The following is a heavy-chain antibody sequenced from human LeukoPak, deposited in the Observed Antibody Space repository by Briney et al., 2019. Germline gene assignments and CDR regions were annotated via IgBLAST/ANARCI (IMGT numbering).Heavy chain of an antibody. V-gene: IGHV3-48*03. CDR3: ARVSSSLSA. CDR1: GFTFSSYE. J-gene: IGHJ5*02. CDR2: ISSSGSTI. Sequence: GGSLRLSCAASGFTFSSYEMNWVRQAPGKGLEWVSYISSSGSTIYYADSVKGRFTISRDNAKNSPYLQMNSLRAEDTAVYYCARVSSSLSAWGQGTLVTVSS. D-gene: IGHD3-16*02.